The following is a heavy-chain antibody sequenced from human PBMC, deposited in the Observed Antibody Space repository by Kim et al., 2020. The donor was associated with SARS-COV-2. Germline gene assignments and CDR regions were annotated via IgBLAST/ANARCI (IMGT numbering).Heavy chain of an antibody. J-gene: IGHJ3*02. CDR1: GGSISSYY. D-gene: IGHD2-15*01. CDR3: ARERSNIGAFDI. V-gene: IGHV4-59*13. Sequence: SETLSLTCTVSGGSISSYYWSWIRQPPGKGLEWIGYIYYSGSTNYNPSLKSRVTISVDTSKNQFSLKLSSVTAADTAVYYCARERSNIGAFDIWGQGTMVTVSS. CDR2: IYYSGST.